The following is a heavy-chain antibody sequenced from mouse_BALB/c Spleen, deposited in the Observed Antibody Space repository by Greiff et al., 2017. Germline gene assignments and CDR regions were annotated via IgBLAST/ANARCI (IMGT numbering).Heavy chain of an antibody. CDR3: ARSGGLGYYFDY. CDR1: GYSITSDYA. J-gene: IGHJ2*01. Sequence: EVKLVESGPGLVKPSQSLSLTCTVTGYSITSDYAWNWIRQFPGNKLEWMGYISYSGSTSYNPSLKSRISITRDTSKNQFFLQLNSVTTEDTATYYCARSGGLGYYFDYWGQGTTLTVSS. D-gene: IGHD2-4*01. V-gene: IGHV3-2*02. CDR2: ISYSGST.